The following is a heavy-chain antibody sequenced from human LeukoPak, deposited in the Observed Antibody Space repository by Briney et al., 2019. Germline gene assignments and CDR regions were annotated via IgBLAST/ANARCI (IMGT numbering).Heavy chain of an antibody. D-gene: IGHD6-13*01. CDR3: ARDRGRGIATADYYFDY. J-gene: IGHJ4*02. V-gene: IGHV1-18*01. CDR2: ISSHNVKT. Sequence: ASVKVSCKASGGTFSSYAISWVRQAPGQGLEWMGWISSHNVKTICAQRLQGRVTMTTDTSTTTAYMELRSLRSDDTAVYYCARDRGRGIATADYYFDYWGQGTLVTVSS. CDR1: GGTFSSYA.